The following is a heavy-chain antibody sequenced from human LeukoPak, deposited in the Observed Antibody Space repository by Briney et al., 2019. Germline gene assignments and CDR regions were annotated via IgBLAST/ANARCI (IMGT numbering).Heavy chain of an antibody. CDR2: IFPADSDT. CDR3: ASVYSSTSWDY. D-gene: IGHD6-13*01. Sequence: GESLKISCRASGYSFTTYWIGWVRQMPGKGLEWMGVIFPADSDTRYSPSFQGQVTISADKSVSTAYLQWSSLKASDTAMYYCASVYSSTSWDYWGQGTLVTVSS. J-gene: IGHJ4*02. V-gene: IGHV5-51*01. CDR1: GYSFTTYW.